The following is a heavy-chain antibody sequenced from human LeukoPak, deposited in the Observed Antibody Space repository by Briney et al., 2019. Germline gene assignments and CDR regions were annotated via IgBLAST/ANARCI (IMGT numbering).Heavy chain of an antibody. Sequence: ASVKVSCKASGGTFSSYAISWVRQAPGQGLEWMGRIIPILGIANYAQKFQGRVTITADKSTSTAYMELSSLRSEDTAVYYCARRSGSRDGYNDYWGQGTLVTVSS. CDR1: GGTFSSYA. CDR3: ARRSGSRDGYNDY. CDR2: IIPILGIA. V-gene: IGHV1-69*04. J-gene: IGHJ4*02. D-gene: IGHD5-24*01.